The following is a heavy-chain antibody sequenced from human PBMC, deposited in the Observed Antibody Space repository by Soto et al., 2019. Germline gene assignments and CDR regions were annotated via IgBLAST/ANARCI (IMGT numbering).Heavy chain of an antibody. CDR2: INQDGSDK. V-gene: IGHV3-7*05. CDR1: GLTLSRYW. CDR3: ARGHYGMED. J-gene: IGHJ6*02. Sequence: EVHPVESGGGLVQPGGSLRLSCAVSGLTLSRYWMSWVRQAPGKGLEWVANINQDGSDKNYLDSVKGRFTVSRDNAENSLYLQMNGLRVEDTAVYFCARGHYGMEDWGQGTTVTVSS.